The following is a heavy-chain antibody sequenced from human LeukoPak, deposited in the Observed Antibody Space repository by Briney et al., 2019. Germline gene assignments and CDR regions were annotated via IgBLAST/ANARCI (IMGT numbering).Heavy chain of an antibody. J-gene: IGHJ6*02. CDR1: GFTFSSYS. CDR2: ISSSSTI. V-gene: IGHV3-48*04. CDR3: ARDGPGYSSSWYVQDYYYGMDV. D-gene: IGHD6-13*01. Sequence: GGSLRLSCAASGFTFSSYSMNWVRQAPGKGLEWVSYISSSSTIYYADSVKGRFTISRDNAKNSLYLQMNSLRAEDTAVYYCARDGPGYSSSWYVQDYYYGMDVWGQGTTVTVSS.